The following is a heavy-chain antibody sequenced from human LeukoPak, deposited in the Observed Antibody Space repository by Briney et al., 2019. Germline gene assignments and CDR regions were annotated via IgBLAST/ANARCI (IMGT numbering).Heavy chain of an antibody. D-gene: IGHD6-6*01. CDR1: GFTFSSYW. Sequence: GGSLRLPCAASGFTFSSYWMHWVRQAPGKGLVWVSLIKSDGRSTSYADSVKGRFTISRDNAKNTVYLQMNSLRVEDTAVYYCTRDFKYSSDYWGQGTLVTVSS. CDR2: IKSDGRST. CDR3: TRDFKYSSDY. V-gene: IGHV3-74*01. J-gene: IGHJ4*02.